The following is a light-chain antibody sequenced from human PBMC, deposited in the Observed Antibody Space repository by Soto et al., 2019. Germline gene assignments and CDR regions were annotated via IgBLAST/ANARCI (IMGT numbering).Light chain of an antibody. V-gene: IGKV2-24*01. CDR2: KVS. J-gene: IGKJ1*01. CDR1: QSLAHSNGNTY. CDR3: MQATHFPRT. Sequence: DVVMTQTPLSSPVALGQPASLSCRSSQSLAHSNGNTYLSWLQQRPGQPPRLLIYKVSNRLSGVQVRFSGSGAGTDFTLNISRVEAEDVGVYYCMQATHFPRTFGQGTKVEIK.